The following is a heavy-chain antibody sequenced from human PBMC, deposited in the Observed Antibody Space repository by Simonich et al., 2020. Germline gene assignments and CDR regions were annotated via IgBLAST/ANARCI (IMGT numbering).Heavy chain of an antibody. CDR2: INPNMGGT. CDR1: GYTFTGYY. CDR3: ARDRAARYYYYYYMDV. J-gene: IGHJ6*03. V-gene: IGHV1-2*02. Sequence: QVQLVQSGAEVKKPGASVKVSCKASGYTFTGYYMHWVRQAPGQVLGWKGWINPNMGGTNYTQKFQGRVTMTRDTSISTAYMELSRLRSDDTAVYYCARDRAARYYYYYYMDVWGKGTTVTVSS. D-gene: IGHD6-6*01.